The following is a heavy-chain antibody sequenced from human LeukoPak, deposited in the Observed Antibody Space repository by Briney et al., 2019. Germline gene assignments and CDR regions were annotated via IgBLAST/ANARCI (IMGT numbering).Heavy chain of an antibody. J-gene: IGHJ4*02. CDR1: GFTFSSYS. CDR3: ARDLGSGYLVDY. V-gene: IGHV3-48*04. D-gene: IGHD3-22*01. Sequence: PGGSLRLSCAASGFTFSSYSMNWVRQAPGKGLEWVSYISSSSSSIYYADFMKGRFTISRDNAKNSLYLQMNSLRAEDTAVYYCARDLGSGYLVDYWGQGTLVTVSS. CDR2: ISSSSSSI.